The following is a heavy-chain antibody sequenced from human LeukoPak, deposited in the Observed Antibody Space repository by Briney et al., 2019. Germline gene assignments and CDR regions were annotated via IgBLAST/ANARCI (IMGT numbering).Heavy chain of an antibody. CDR1: GGSMSSES. Sequence: PSETRSLTCTVPGGSMSSESWSWIRQPPGEGLEWIGYIYYSGSTNYNPSLKSRVTISVDTSKNQSSLKLSSVTAADTAVYYCARDPGGYYFVYWGQGTLVSVPS. CDR3: ARDPGGYYFVY. D-gene: IGHD3-10*01. CDR2: IYYSGST. J-gene: IGHJ4*02. V-gene: IGHV4-59*13.